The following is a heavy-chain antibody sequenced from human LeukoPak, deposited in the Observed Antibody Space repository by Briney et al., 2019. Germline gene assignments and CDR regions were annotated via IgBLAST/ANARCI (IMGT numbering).Heavy chain of an antibody. D-gene: IGHD3-10*01. CDR3: AKGSLLWFGELE. Sequence: GGSLRLSCAASGFTSSSYAMSWVRQAPGKGLEWVSAISGSGGSTYYADSVKGRFTISRDNSKNTLYLQMNSLRAEDTAVYYCAKGSLLWFGELEWGQGTLVTVSS. V-gene: IGHV3-23*01. CDR1: GFTSSSYA. CDR2: ISGSGGST. J-gene: IGHJ4*02.